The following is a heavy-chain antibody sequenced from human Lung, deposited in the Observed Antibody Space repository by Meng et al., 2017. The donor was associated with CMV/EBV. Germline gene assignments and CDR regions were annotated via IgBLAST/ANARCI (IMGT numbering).Heavy chain of an antibody. D-gene: IGHD2-2*01. J-gene: IGHJ6*02. CDR2: IIPILGRA. CDR3: ARSRVLSSSPSRPTTYGMDV. V-gene: IGHV1-69*10. Sequence: SXXVSXKASGGTSSSYVISWVRQAPGQGLEWMGGIIPILGRANYGQKFQARVTITADKSTSTGHMELSSLRSEDTAVYYCARSRVLSSSPSRPTTYGMDVXGQGXTVTVSS. CDR1: GGTSSSYV.